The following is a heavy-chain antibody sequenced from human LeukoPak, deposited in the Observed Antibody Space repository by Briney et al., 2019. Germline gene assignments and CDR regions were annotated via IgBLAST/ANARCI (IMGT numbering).Heavy chain of an antibody. CDR1: GGSISSSSYY. V-gene: IGHV4-39*07. J-gene: IGHJ3*02. Sequence: SETLSLTCTVSGGSISSSSYYWGWIRQPPGKGLEWIGSIYYSGSTYYNPSLKSRVTISVDTSKNQFSLKLSSVTAADTAVYYCARGLVARGAFDIWGQGTMVTVSS. CDR3: ARGLVARGAFDI. D-gene: IGHD2-15*01. CDR2: IYYSGST.